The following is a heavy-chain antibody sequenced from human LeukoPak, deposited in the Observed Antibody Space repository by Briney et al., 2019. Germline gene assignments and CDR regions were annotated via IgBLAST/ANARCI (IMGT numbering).Heavy chain of an antibody. CDR1: GFTFSSYA. CDR3: AKDPVYYYDSSAKVYYYYYMDV. CDR2: ISGSGGST. Sequence: PGGSLRLSCAASGFTFSSYAMSWVRQAPGKGLEWVSGISGSGGSTYYADSVKGRFTISRDNSKKTLYLQMNSLRAEDTAVYYCAKDPVYYYDSSAKVYYYYYMDVWGKGTTVTVSS. J-gene: IGHJ6*03. D-gene: IGHD3-22*01. V-gene: IGHV3-23*01.